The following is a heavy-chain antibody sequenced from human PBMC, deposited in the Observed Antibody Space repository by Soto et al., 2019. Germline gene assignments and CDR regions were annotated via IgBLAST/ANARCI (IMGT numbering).Heavy chain of an antibody. CDR1: GDSVSSNSAA. CDR3: PRVFGYSSSSNWFDP. D-gene: IGHD6-6*01. CDR2: TYYRSKWYN. J-gene: IGHJ5*02. Sequence: SQNRSLTCAISGDSVSSNSAAWNWIRQSPSRGLEWLGRTYYRSKWYNDYAVSVKSRITINPDTSKNQFSLQLNSVTPEDTAVYYCPRVFGYSSSSNWFDPWGQGTLVTVSS. V-gene: IGHV6-1*01.